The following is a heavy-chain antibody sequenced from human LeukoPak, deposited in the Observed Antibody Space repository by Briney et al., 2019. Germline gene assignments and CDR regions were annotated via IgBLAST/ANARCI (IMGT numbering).Heavy chain of an antibody. D-gene: IGHD7-27*01. CDR3: VGGAPNWGFDF. CDR1: GYTFTSYD. V-gene: IGHV1-8*01. J-gene: IGHJ4*02. Sequence: ASVTVSCTASGYTFTSYDINWVRQATGQGFEWMGWMSPSTGNTGYAQKFQGRVTMTRYTSVSTAYMELSSLRSEDTAVYYCVGGAPNWGFDFWGQGTLVTVSS. CDR2: MSPSTGNT.